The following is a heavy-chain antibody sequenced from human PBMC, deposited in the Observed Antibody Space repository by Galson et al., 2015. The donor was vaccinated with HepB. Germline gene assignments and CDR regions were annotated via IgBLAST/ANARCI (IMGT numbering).Heavy chain of an antibody. CDR1: GFSFSSYA. Sequence: SLRLSCAASGFSFSSYAMNWVRQAPGKGLEWVSAVSGSGSGTYYADSVKGRFTISRDNSKNTLYVQMRGLRAEDTAVYYCAKVIFGVVMGNGMDVWGQGTTVTVSS. D-gene: IGHD3-3*01. CDR3: AKVIFGVVMGNGMDV. V-gene: IGHV3-23*01. CDR2: VSGSGSGT. J-gene: IGHJ6*02.